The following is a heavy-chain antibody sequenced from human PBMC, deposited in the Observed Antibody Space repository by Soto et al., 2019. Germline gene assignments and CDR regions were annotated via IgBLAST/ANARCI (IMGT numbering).Heavy chain of an antibody. CDR2: IYYSGST. CDR1: GGSISSYY. Sequence: KPSETLSLTCTVSGGSISSYYWSWIRQPPGKGLEWIGYIYYSGSTNYNPSLKSRVTISVDTSKNQFSLKLSSVTAADTAVYYCARGYCSGGSCYPNDYWGQGTLVTVSS. CDR3: ARGYCSGGSCYPNDY. V-gene: IGHV4-59*01. J-gene: IGHJ4*02. D-gene: IGHD2-15*01.